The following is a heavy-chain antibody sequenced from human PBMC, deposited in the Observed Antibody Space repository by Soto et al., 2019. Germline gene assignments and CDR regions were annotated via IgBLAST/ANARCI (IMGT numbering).Heavy chain of an antibody. CDR2: ISGRSDRT. CDR3: AGDGGYYYASGSPQDALDM. V-gene: IGHV3-23*01. CDR1: GFTFTTYA. Sequence: EVQLLESGGGLVQPGGSLRLSCAASGFTFTTYAMNWVRQAPGKGLEWVSGISGRSDRTYYADSVKGRLTISRDNSKNMLYLQMNSLRVEDTVLYYCAGDGGYYYASGSPQDALDMLGQGTMVTVSS. J-gene: IGHJ3*02. D-gene: IGHD3-10*01.